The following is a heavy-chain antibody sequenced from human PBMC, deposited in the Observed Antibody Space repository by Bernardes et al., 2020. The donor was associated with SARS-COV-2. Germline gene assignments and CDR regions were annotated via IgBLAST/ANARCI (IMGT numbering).Heavy chain of an antibody. CDR1: GSGFIFSDYY. J-gene: IGHJ4*02. CDR2: ISASGVSI. CDR3: ARESIVWSNAFDY. Sequence: GGSLRLSCAASGSGFIFSDYYLSWIRQAPGKGLEWVAHISASGVSIKYADSMKGRFTISRDNAKNSLYLQMNSLRAEDTAVYYCARESIVWSNAFDYWGQGTLVTVSS. D-gene: IGHD3-22*01. V-gene: IGHV3-11*04.